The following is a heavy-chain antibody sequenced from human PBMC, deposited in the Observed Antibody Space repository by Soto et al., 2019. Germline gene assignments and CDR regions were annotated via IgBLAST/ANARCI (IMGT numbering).Heavy chain of an antibody. V-gene: IGHV1-69*09. CDR1: GGTFGSYV. D-gene: IGHD4-17*01. J-gene: IGHJ4*02. CDR2: IIPALGVT. CDR3: ATNYDYGGD. Sequence: QVQLAQSGAEVKKPGSSVKVSCKASGGTFGSYVFSWVRQAPGQGLEWMGGIIPALGVTNYAQKFQGRVTITADQSTTTAYMELSSLRSEDTAVYYCATNYDYGGDWGQGTLVTVSS.